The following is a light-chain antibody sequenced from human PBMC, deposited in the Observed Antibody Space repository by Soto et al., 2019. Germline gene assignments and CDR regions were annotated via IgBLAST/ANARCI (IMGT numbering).Light chain of an antibody. V-gene: IGLV1-51*01. Sequence: QSVMTQPPSVSAAPGQKVTISCSGSSSNIGGNSVSWYQQLPGTPPKLLIYDDDKRPSGIPDRFSGSKSGTSATLGITGFQTGDEADYYCGSWDSSLSAYVFATGTKLTVL. J-gene: IGLJ1*01. CDR2: DDD. CDR1: SSNIGGNS. CDR3: GSWDSSLSAYV.